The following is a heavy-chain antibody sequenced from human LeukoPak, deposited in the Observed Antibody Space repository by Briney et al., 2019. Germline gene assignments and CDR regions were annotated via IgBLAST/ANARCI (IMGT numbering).Heavy chain of an antibody. CDR3: ARTGSGWPFDY. J-gene: IGHJ4*02. D-gene: IGHD6-19*01. Sequence: PSETLSLTCAVYGGSFSGYYWSWIRQPPGKGLEWIGEINHSGSTNYNPSLKSRVTVSVDTSKNQFSLKLSSVTAADTAVYYCARTGSGWPFDYWGQGTLVTVSS. V-gene: IGHV4-34*01. CDR2: INHSGST. CDR1: GGSFSGYY.